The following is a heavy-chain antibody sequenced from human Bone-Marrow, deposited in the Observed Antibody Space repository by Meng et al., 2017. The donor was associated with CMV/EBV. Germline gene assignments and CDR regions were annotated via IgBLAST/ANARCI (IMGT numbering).Heavy chain of an antibody. V-gene: IGHV4-34*01. CDR3: ARVGYSYGYTFHY. Sequence: SETLSLTCTVSGGSISSYYWSWIRQPPGKGLEWIGEINHSGSTNYNPSLKSRVTISVDTSKNQFSLKLSSVTAADTAVYYCARVGYSYGYTFHYWGQGTLVTVSS. CDR1: GGSISSYY. J-gene: IGHJ4*02. D-gene: IGHD5-18*01. CDR2: INHSGST.